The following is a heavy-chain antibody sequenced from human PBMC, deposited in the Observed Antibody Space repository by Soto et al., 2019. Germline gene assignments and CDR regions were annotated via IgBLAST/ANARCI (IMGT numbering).Heavy chain of an antibody. V-gene: IGHV3-15*01. J-gene: IGHJ4*02. CDR2: IKSKTDGGTT. Sequence: GGSLRLSCAASGFTFSNAWMSWVRQAPGKGLEWVGRIKSKTDGGTTDYAATVKGRFTIARDDSKNTLDLQMNSLKTEDTAVYYCTTEEVSWGFYFDYWGQGTLVTVSS. CDR1: GFTFSNAW. CDR3: TTEEVSWGFYFDY. D-gene: IGHD2-15*01.